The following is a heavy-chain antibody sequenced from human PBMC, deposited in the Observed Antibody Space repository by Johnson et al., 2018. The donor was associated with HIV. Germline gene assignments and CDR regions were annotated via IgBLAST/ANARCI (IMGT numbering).Heavy chain of an antibody. D-gene: IGHD6-13*01. V-gene: IGHV3-33*05. Sequence: QVQLVESGGGVVQPGGSLRLSCAASGFSFSSYGMHWVRQAPGKGLEWVAVISYDGRDAYYVDSVKGRFTISRDNAKNSLYLQMNSLRAEDTAVYYCARDEAAVRMVANDAFDIWGQGTVVSVSS. J-gene: IGHJ3*02. CDR1: GFSFSSYG. CDR3: ARDEAAVRMVANDAFDI. CDR2: ISYDGRDA.